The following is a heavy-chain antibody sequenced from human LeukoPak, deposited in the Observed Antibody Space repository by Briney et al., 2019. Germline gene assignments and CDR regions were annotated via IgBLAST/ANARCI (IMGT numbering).Heavy chain of an antibody. D-gene: IGHD2-15*01. CDR1: GFTFSSYW. CDR2: IKQDGSEK. V-gene: IGHV3-7*01. J-gene: IGHJ6*02. Sequence: PGGSLRLSCAASGFTFSSYWMRWVRQAPGKGLEWVANIKQDGSEKYYVDSVKGRFTISRDNAKTSLYLQMTSLRAEDTAVYYCARGGGCSGGSCYSTTPYYYYGMDVWGQGTTVTVSS. CDR3: ARGGGCSGGSCYSTTPYYYYGMDV.